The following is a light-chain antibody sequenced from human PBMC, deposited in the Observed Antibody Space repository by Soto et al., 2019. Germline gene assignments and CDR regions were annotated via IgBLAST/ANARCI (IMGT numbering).Light chain of an antibody. J-gene: IGKJ1*01. Sequence: DIQMTQSPSSLSASVGDRVTITCRASQSVSNYLHWYQQKPGKAPNLLIYDASNLQSGVPSRFSGSGSGTDFTLTISRLEPEDFAVYYCQQYGSSGTFGQGTKV. CDR3: QQYGSSGT. CDR2: DAS. V-gene: IGKV1-39*01. CDR1: QSVSNY.